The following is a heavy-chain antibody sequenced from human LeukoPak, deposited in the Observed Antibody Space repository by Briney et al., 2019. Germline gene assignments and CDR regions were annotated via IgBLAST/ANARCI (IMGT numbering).Heavy chain of an antibody. J-gene: IGHJ4*02. D-gene: IGHD1-1*01. CDR3: AGGYTTINFDY. Sequence: ASVKVSCKASGYTFTSYYMHWVRQAPGQGLEWMGIINPSGGATTYAQKFHGRVTMTRDTSTSTVYMELSSLRSEDTAVYYCAGGYTTINFDYWGQGTLVTVSS. CDR2: INPSGGAT. CDR1: GYTFTSYY. V-gene: IGHV1-46*01.